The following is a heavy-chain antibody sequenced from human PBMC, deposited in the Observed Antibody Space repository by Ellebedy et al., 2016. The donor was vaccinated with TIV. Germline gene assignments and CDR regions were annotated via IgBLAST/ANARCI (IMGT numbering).Heavy chain of an antibody. CDR2: IYYSGST. V-gene: IGHV4-38-2*02. J-gene: IGHJ2*01. CDR3: AKLRCSGGSCYSWAYDV. D-gene: IGHD2-15*01. Sequence: SETLSLXXTVSYFSLSNPYYWGWIRQAPGWGLEWIGAIYYSGSTYYNPSLKSRVTISLDAAKNQFSLRLSSVTAADTAVYFCAKLRCSGGSCYSWAYDVWGRGTLVAVSS. CDR1: YFSLSNPYY.